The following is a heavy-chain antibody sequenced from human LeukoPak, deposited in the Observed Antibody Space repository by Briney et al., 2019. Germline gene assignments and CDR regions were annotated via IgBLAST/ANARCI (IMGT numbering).Heavy chain of an antibody. D-gene: IGHD2-2*01. CDR3: ARDPFYCSSTSCQRYNWFDP. V-gene: IGHV4-34*01. J-gene: IGHJ5*02. Sequence: PSETLSLTCAVYGGSFSGYYWSWIRQPPGKGLGWIGEINHSGSTNYNPSLKSRVTISVDTSKNQFSLKLSSVTAADTAVYYCARDPFYCSSTSCQRYNWFDPWGQGTLVTVSS. CDR1: GGSFSGYY. CDR2: INHSGST.